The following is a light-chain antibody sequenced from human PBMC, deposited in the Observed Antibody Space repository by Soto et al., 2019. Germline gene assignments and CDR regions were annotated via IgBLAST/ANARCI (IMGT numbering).Light chain of an antibody. J-gene: IGLJ1*01. Sequence: QSVLTQPPSVSGAPGQRVTISCTGSSSNIGAGYDVHWYQQLPGTAPKLLIYGNSNRPSGVPDRFSGSKSGTSASLAITGLQAEDEADYYCQSYDSSLSGVFGTGTKVPVL. CDR2: GNS. CDR3: QSYDSSLSGV. CDR1: SSNIGAGYD. V-gene: IGLV1-40*01.